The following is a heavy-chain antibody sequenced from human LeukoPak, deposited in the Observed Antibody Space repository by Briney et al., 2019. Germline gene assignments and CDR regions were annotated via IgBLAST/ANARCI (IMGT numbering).Heavy chain of an antibody. CDR2: ISGSGGST. J-gene: IGHJ3*02. CDR1: GFTFSSYA. V-gene: IGHV3-23*01. D-gene: IGHD1-14*01. CDR3: ARGGYHHGFDI. Sequence: PGGSLRLSCAASGFTFSSYAMSWVRQAPGKGLEWVSAISGSGGSTYYADSVKGRFTISRDNSKNTVYLQMNGLRADDTAVYYCARGGYHHGFDIWGQGTMVTVSS.